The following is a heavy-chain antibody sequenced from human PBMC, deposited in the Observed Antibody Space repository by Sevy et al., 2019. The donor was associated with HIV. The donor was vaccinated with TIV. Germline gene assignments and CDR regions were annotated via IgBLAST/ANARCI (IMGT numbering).Heavy chain of an antibody. CDR2: INHSGST. J-gene: IGHJ5*02. Sequence: SETLSLTCAVYGGSFSGYYWSWIRQPPGKGLEWIGEINHSGSTNYNPSLKSRVTISVDTSKNQFSLKLSSVTAADTAVYYCAKDATTYYDFWSGYKGWFDPWGQGTLVTVSS. CDR1: GGSFSGYY. V-gene: IGHV4-34*01. CDR3: AKDATTYYDFWSGYKGWFDP. D-gene: IGHD3-3*01.